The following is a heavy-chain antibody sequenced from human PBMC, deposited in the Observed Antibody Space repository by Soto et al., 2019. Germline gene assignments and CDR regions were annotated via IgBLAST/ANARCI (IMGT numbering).Heavy chain of an antibody. V-gene: IGHV3-30-3*01. J-gene: IGHJ4*02. CDR2: ISYDGSNK. CDR3: ARDRRYYYDNSGPLDY. D-gene: IGHD3-22*01. Sequence: LRLSCAASGFPFISYASHCVRQAPGKGLEWVAVISYDGSNKYYADSVKGRFTISRDNSKNTLYLQMNSLRAEDTAVYYCARDRRYYYDNSGPLDYWGQGTLVTVSS. CDR1: GFPFISYA.